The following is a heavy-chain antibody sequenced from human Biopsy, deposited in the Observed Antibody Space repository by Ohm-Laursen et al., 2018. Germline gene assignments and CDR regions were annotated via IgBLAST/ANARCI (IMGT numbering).Heavy chain of an antibody. J-gene: IGHJ3*01. CDR3: ARDIMNRIAGLVARSDVFDV. CDR1: GYAVNDYF. Sequence: ASVKVSCKGSGYAVNDYFLHWLRQAPGQGPEWLGWNSPNIGATNYAQKFQGRVTMTTDTSASTVYLELRRLISDDTAVYYCARDIMNRIAGLVARSDVFDVWGQGTLVTVSS. V-gene: IGHV1-2*02. CDR2: NSPNIGAT. D-gene: IGHD3-16*01.